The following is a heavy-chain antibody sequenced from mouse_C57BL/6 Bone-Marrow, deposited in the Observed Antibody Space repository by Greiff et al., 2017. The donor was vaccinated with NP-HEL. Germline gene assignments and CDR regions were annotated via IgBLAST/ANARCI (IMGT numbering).Heavy chain of an antibody. J-gene: IGHJ4*01. CDR1: GFTFSSYG. Sequence: EVQLVESGGDLVKPGGSLKLSCAASGFTFSSYGMSWVRQTPDKRLEWVATISSGGSYTYYPDSVKGRFTISRDNAKNTLYLQMSSLKSEDTAMYYCARHDTVVDAMDYWGQGTSVTVSS. CDR2: ISSGGSYT. D-gene: IGHD1-1*01. V-gene: IGHV5-6*01. CDR3: ARHDTVVDAMDY.